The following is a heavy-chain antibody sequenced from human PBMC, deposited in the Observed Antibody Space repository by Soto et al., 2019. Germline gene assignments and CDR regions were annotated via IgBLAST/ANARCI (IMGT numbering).Heavy chain of an antibody. D-gene: IGHD6-19*01. J-gene: IGHJ6*02. V-gene: IGHV3-21*01. Sequence: GGSLRLSCAASGFTFSSYSINWVRQAPGKGLEWVSSISSSSSYIYYADSVKGRFTISRDNAKNSLYLQMNSLRAEDTAVYYCATIAVADAGGMDVWGQGTTGTV. CDR2: ISSSSSYI. CDR1: GFTFSSYS. CDR3: ATIAVADAGGMDV.